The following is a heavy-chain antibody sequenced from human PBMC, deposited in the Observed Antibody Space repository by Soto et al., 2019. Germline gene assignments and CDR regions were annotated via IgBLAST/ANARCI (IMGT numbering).Heavy chain of an antibody. D-gene: IGHD3-16*02. CDR1: GGCISSGGYY. V-gene: IGHV4-31*03. CDR3: ANGPVYDYVWGSYRYFGYFDY. Sequence: PSETLSLTCTLSGGCISSGGYYWSWIRQHPGKGLEWIGYIYYSGSTYYNPSLKSRVTISVDTSKNQFSLKLSSVTAADTAVYYCANGPVYDYVWGSYRYFGYFDYWGQGTLVTVSS. CDR2: IYYSGST. J-gene: IGHJ4*02.